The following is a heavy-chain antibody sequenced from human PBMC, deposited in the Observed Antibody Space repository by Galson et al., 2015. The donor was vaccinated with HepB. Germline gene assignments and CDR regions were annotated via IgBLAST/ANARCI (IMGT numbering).Heavy chain of an antibody. CDR2: ISYDGSNK. CDR3: ARDPQRAAAGRGYFDY. V-gene: IGHV3-30*04. Sequence: SLRLSCAASGFTFSSYAMHWVRQAPGKGLEWVAVISYDGSNKYYADSVKGRFTISRDNSKNTLYLQMNSLRAEDTAVYYCARDPQRAAAGRGYFDYWGQGTLVTVSS. D-gene: IGHD6-13*01. CDR1: GFTFSSYA. J-gene: IGHJ4*02.